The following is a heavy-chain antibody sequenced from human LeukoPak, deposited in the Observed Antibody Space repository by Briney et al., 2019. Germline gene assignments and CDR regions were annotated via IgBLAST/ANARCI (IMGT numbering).Heavy chain of an antibody. J-gene: IGHJ6*03. CDR2: IDYSGST. Sequence: SETLSLTCTVSGGSISSSSYYWGWIRQPPGKGLEWIGSIDYSGSTYYNPSLKSRVTISVDTSKNQFSLKLSSVTAADTAVYYCARGEGDYGGNQLRYYYYYMDVWGKGTTVTVSS. CDR1: GGSISSSSYY. D-gene: IGHD4-23*01. V-gene: IGHV4-39*07. CDR3: ARGEGDYGGNQLRYYYYYMDV.